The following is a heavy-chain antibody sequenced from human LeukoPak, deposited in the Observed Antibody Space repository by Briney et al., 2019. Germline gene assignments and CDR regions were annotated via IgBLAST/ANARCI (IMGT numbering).Heavy chain of an antibody. CDR3: ARGLAAAWGYYYYYMDA. CDR1: NGSISIYY. V-gene: IGHV4-4*07. J-gene: IGHJ6*03. Sequence: SETLSLTCTVSNGSISIYYWSWIRQPAGKGLEWIGRIYTSGTTNYNPSLKSRVTISVDTSKNQFSLKLSSVTAADTAVYYCARGLAAAWGYYYYYMDAWGKGTTVTISS. D-gene: IGHD6-13*01. CDR2: IYTSGTT.